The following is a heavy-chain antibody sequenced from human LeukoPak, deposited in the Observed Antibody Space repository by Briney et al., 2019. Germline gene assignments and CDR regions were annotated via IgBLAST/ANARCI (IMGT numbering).Heavy chain of an antibody. Sequence: HPGGSLRLSWAASGFTFSSYAMSWVRQAPGKGLEWVSAISGSGGSTYYADSVKGRFTISRDNSKNTLYLQMNSLRAEDTAVYYCAKDHYYDSSVYYFDYWGQGTLVTVSS. CDR2: ISGSGGST. J-gene: IGHJ4*02. CDR3: AKDHYYDSSVYYFDY. CDR1: GFTFSSYA. D-gene: IGHD3-22*01. V-gene: IGHV3-23*01.